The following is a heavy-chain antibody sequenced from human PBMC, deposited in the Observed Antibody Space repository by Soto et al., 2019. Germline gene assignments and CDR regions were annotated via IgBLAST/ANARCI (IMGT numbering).Heavy chain of an antibody. CDR3: ARVPTQGWFDP. V-gene: IGHV4-59*01. J-gene: IGHJ5*02. CDR1: GASISSDY. Sequence: QVQLQESGPGLVRPSETLSLTCSVSGASISSDYWSWVRQSPGKGLEWIGYIFHSGRTTYNPSPKSRVTISIDKSKNPFSLNLTPVTASDTAVYFFARVPTQGWFDPWGQGTLVTVSS. CDR2: IFHSGRT.